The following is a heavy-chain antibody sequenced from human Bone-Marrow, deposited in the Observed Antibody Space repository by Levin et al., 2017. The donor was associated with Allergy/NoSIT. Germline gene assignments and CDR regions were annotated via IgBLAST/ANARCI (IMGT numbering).Heavy chain of an antibody. J-gene: IGHJ5*01. D-gene: IGHD3-22*01. Sequence: GSGPTLVKHTQTLTLTCSFSGFALTTSGVGVGWIRQPPGKALEWLALIYWNDDKHYSPSLKSRLTITKDTSKNQVVLTMTNMDPVDAATYYCVNATYYYGSSKGGAWFGSWGQGTLVTVSS. CDR3: VNATYYYGSSKGGAWFGS. V-gene: IGHV2-5*01. CDR2: IYWNDDK. CDR1: GFALTTSGVG.